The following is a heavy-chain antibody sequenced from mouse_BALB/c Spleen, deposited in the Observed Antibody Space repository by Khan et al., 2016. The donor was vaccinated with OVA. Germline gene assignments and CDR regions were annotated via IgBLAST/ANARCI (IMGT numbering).Heavy chain of an antibody. CDR2: ISIGSSTI. J-gene: IGHJ2*01. V-gene: IGHV5-17*02. CDR3: ARTGYYYFDY. CDR1: GFTFSGFG. Sequence: EVELVESGGGLVQPGGSRKLSCAASGFTFSGFGMHWVRQAPEKGLEWVAYISIGSSTIYYADTVKGRFTISRDNPKNTLFLQMTSLRSEDTAMYFCARTGYYYFDYWGQGTTLTVSS. D-gene: IGHD2-3*01.